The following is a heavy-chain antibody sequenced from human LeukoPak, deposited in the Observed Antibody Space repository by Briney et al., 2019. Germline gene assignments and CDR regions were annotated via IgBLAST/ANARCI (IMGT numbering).Heavy chain of an antibody. J-gene: IGHJ4*02. CDR3: TTGVRLPHPPD. Sequence: PGGSLRLSCAASGFNFSKAWMSWVRQAPGRGLEWVGRIKSKTDGGTTDYAAPVKGRFTISRDDSKNTLYLQMNSLKAEDTAVYYCTTGVRLPHPPDWGQGTLVTVSS. CDR1: GFNFSKAW. D-gene: IGHD3-10*01. V-gene: IGHV3-15*01. CDR2: IKSKTDGGTT.